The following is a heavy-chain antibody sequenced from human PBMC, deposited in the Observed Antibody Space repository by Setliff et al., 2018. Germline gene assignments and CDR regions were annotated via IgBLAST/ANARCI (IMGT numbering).Heavy chain of an antibody. J-gene: IGHJ5*02. Sequence: SETLSLTCAVYGDSLSDYYWSWIRQAPGKGPEWIEEINHRGSTNYSPSLKSRVTMSVDTSRNQISLNLTSVTAADTAMYYCARERTIFGILVISGWFDPWGQGTVVTVSS. CDR1: GDSLSDYY. D-gene: IGHD3-3*01. V-gene: IGHV4-34*01. CDR3: ARERTIFGILVISGWFDP. CDR2: INHRGST.